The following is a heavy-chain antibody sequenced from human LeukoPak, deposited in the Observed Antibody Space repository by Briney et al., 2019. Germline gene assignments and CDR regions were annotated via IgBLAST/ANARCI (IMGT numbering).Heavy chain of an antibody. CDR3: ASEDVDTGDF. CDR2: ISHDGTNK. Sequence: PGRSPRLSCAASGFTFTNAGIHWVRLAAGKGLEWVSFISHDGTNKYYSDSVDGRFIVSRLNSQNTVYLQMNDLRPEDTATYYCASEDVDTGDFWGQGTLVTVSS. CDR1: GFTFTNAG. V-gene: IGHV3-30*01. D-gene: IGHD5-18*01. J-gene: IGHJ4*02.